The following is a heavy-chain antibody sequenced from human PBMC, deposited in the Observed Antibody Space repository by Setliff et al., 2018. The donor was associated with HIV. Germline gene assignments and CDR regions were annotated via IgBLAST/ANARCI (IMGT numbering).Heavy chain of an antibody. J-gene: IGHJ4*02. D-gene: IGHD1-26*01. CDR1: GFTFDYHV. Sequence: GGSLRLSCAASGFTFDYHVMYGVRQAPGKGLEWVSTISWDSDFIAYADSVKGRFTVARDNANNSLYLQMNSLRAEDTAVYYCVRKAEVGTTTHFDYWGQGTLVTVSS. CDR3: VRKAEVGTTTHFDY. V-gene: IGHV3-9*01. CDR2: ISWDSDFI.